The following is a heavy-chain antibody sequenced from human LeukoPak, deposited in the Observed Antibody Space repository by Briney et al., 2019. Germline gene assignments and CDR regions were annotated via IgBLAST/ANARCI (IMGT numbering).Heavy chain of an antibody. Sequence: GGSLRLSCAASGFIFSSYSMNWVRQAPGKGLEWVSYISSGGSTIYYADSVEGRFTISRDNAKNSLYLQMSSLRAEDTAVYYCARDSYGDYYHDYWGQGTLVTVSS. CDR2: ISSGGSTI. V-gene: IGHV3-48*04. D-gene: IGHD4-17*01. J-gene: IGHJ4*02. CDR1: GFIFSSYS. CDR3: ARDSYGDYYHDY.